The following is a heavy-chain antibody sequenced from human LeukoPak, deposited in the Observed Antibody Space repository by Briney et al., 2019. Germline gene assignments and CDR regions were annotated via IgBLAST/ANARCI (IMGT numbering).Heavy chain of an antibody. J-gene: IGHJ4*02. CDR2: ISYDGSNK. CDR1: GFTFSSYG. Sequence: PGGSLRLSCAASGFTFSSYGMHWVRQAPGKGLEWVAVISYDGSNKYYADSVKGRFTISRDNSKNTLYLQMNSLRAEDTAVYYCARDPGIAVAFDYWGQGTLVTVSS. D-gene: IGHD6-19*01. CDR3: ARDPGIAVAFDY. V-gene: IGHV3-30*03.